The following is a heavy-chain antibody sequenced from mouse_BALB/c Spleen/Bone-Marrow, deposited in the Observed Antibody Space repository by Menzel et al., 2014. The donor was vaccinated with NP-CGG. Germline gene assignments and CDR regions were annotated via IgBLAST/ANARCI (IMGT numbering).Heavy chain of an antibody. CDR3: ARDMITTRGFAY. D-gene: IGHD2-4*01. V-gene: IGHV5-6-3*01. Sequence: EVMLVESGGGLVQPGGSLKLSCAASGFTFSSYGMSWVRQTPDKRLELVATINSNGGSTYYPDSVKGRFTISRDNAKNPLYLQMSSLKSEDTAMYYCARDMITTRGFAYWGQGTLVTVSA. CDR1: GFTFSSYG. J-gene: IGHJ3*01. CDR2: INSNGGST.